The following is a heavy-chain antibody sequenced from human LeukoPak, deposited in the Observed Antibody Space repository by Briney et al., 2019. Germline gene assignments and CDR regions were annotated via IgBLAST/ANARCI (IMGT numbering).Heavy chain of an antibody. J-gene: IGHJ4*02. V-gene: IGHV1-2*02. CDR3: ARDRPHPSGYDY. CDR2: INPNSGGT. Sequence: ASVKVSCKASGYTFTGYYMHWVRQAPGQGLEWMGWINPNSGGTNYAQKFQGRVTMTRDMSISTAYMELSRLRSDDTAVYYCARDRPHPSGYDYWGQGTLVTVSS. CDR1: GYTFTGYY. D-gene: IGHD3-22*01.